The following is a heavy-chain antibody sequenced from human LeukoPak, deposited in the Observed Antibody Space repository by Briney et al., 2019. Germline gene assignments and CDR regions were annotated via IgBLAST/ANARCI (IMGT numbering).Heavy chain of an antibody. D-gene: IGHD6-19*01. CDR2: ISHDGMNA. CDR1: GLHFSGTA. CDR3: AKDGAQYSSGPECDP. J-gene: IGHJ5*02. Sequence: GGSLRLSCAASGLHFSGTAMSWVRQAPGEGLEWVSAISHDGMNAYYAGSVKGRFTISRDNSKKTVSLEMSSLTAADTGVYYCAKDGAQYSSGPECDPRGQGALVTVSP. V-gene: IGHV3-23*01.